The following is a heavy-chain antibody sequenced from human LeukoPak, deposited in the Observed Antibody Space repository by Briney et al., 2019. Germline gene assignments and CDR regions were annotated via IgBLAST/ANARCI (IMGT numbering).Heavy chain of an antibody. V-gene: IGHV3-33*06. CDR3: AKDYGGYMDV. CDR1: GFTFSSYG. D-gene: IGHD4-23*01. J-gene: IGHJ6*03. Sequence: GGSLRLSCAASGFTFSSYGMHWVRQAPGKGLEWVAVIWYDGSNKYYADSVKGRFTISRDNSKNTLYLQMNGLRAEDTAVYYCAKDYGGYMDVWGKGTTVTVSS. CDR2: IWYDGSNK.